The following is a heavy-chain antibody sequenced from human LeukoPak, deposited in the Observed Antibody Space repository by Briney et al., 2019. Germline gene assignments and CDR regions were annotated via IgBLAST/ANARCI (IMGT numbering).Heavy chain of an antibody. CDR2: IRLGGGLT. CDR1: GFTFMNYV. V-gene: IGHV3-23*01. J-gene: IGHJ2*01. CDR3: ARKINMVRGPLIKGYFDL. D-gene: IGHD3-10*01. Sequence: GGSLRLSCSGSGFTFMNYVMAWVRQAPGKGLEWVSSIRLGGGLTHAADPVKGRFIISRDMNMLFLQMNNLRPEDTAMYYCARKINMVRGPLIKGYFDLWGRGTLVSVSS.